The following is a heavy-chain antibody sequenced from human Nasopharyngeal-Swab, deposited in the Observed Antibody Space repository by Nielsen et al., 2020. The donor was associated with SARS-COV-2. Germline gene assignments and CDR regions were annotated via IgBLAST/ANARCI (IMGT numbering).Heavy chain of an antibody. CDR3: AKDLTGYYAPIDQ. CDR1: GFTFTSYA. V-gene: IGHV3-23*01. Sequence: GGSLRLSCAASGFTFTSYAMNWVRHAPGKGLEWLSAVNGNGADTYYADSVKGRFTISKDNSKNTLYLHMNSLRAEDTAVYYCAKDLTGYYAPIDQWGQGVLVTVSS. CDR2: VNGNGADT. D-gene: IGHD3-9*01. J-gene: IGHJ4*02.